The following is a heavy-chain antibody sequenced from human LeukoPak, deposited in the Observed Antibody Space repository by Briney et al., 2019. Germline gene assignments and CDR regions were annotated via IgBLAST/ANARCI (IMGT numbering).Heavy chain of an antibody. CDR3: ARDIRGYCSSTSCSRGAAAGPDY. CDR2: IWYDGSNK. V-gene: IGHV3-33*01. J-gene: IGHJ4*02. CDR1: GFTFSTYG. D-gene: IGHD2-2*01. Sequence: PGGSLRLSCEASGFTFSTYGMHWVRQAPGKGLEWVAVIWYDGSNKNYADSVKGRFTISRDNAKNSLYLQKNSLRAEDTAVYYCARDIRGYCSSTSCSRGAAAGPDYWGQGTLVTVSS.